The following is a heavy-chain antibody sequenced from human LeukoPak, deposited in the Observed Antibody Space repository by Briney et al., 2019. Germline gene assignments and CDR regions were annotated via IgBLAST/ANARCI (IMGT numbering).Heavy chain of an antibody. D-gene: IGHD2-15*01. J-gene: IGHJ4*02. CDR2: IWYNGSIQ. CDR1: GFTFSSYG. Sequence: GGSLRLSCAASGFTFSSYGMHWVRQAPGKGLEWVAAIWYNGSIQYYADSVKGRFTISRDNSKNTLYLQMDSLRAEDTAVYYCARAGYCSGGSCYGSDYWGQGTLVSVSS. V-gene: IGHV3-33*01. CDR3: ARAGYCSGGSCYGSDY.